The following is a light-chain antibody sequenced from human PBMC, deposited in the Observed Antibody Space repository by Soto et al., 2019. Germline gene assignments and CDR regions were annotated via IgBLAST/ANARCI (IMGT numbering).Light chain of an antibody. CDR3: QHYGRSPYT. Sequence: EIVLTQSPGTLSLSPGERATLSCRASQRVSSNYLAWYQQKPGQAPRLLIYGASSRATGIPDRFSGSGSGTDFTLTISRLEPEDFAVYYCQHYGRSPYTFGQGTPLQIK. V-gene: IGKV3-20*01. CDR1: QRVSSNY. CDR2: GAS. J-gene: IGKJ2*01.